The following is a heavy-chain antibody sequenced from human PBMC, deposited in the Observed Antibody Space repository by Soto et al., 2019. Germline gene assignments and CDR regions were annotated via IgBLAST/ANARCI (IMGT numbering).Heavy chain of an antibody. J-gene: IGHJ3*02. V-gene: IGHV3-23*01. D-gene: IGHD6-13*01. CDR3: AKDLYSSSWYDAFDI. Sequence: GGSLRLSCAASGFTFSSYAMSWVRQAPGKGLEWVSAISGSGGNTYYADSVKGRFTISRDNSKNTLYLQMNSLRAEDTAVYYCAKDLYSSSWYDAFDIWGQGTMVTVSS. CDR1: GFTFSSYA. CDR2: ISGSGGNT.